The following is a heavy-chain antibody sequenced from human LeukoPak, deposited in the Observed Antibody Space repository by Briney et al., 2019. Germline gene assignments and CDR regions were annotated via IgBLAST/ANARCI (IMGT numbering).Heavy chain of an antibody. Sequence: SETLSLTCTVSGGSISRSSYYWGWIRQPPGKGLEWIGSIHYTGSTYYNPSLKSRVTISVDTSKNQFSLKVSSVTAADTVVYYCARLYSGYDPPDYWGQGTLVTVSS. J-gene: IGHJ4*02. CDR1: GGSISRSSYY. D-gene: IGHD5-12*01. V-gene: IGHV4-39*01. CDR3: ARLYSGYDPPDY. CDR2: IHYTGST.